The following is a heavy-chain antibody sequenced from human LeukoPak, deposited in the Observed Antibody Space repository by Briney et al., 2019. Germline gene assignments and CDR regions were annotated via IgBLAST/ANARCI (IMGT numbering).Heavy chain of an antibody. V-gene: IGHV4-34*01. Sequence: PSETLSLTCAVYGGSFSGYYWSWIRQPPGKGLEWIGEINHSGSTNYNPSLKSRVTISVDTSKNQFSLKLSSVTAADTAVYYCARSSDYDFWSGYYPLTVWGQGTLVTVSS. CDR1: GGSFSGYY. CDR2: INHSGST. CDR3: ARSSDYDFWSGYYPLTV. D-gene: IGHD3-3*01. J-gene: IGHJ4*02.